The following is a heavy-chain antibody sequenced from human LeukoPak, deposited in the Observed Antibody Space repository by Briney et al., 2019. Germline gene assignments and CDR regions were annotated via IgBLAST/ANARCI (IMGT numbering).Heavy chain of an antibody. Sequence: SETLSLTCNVSGASISSHYWNWIRQPAGKGLEWIGRIYNTGSANYNPSLKSRVTMSLDTSRNQISLKLTSVAAADTAVYYCARDVFFRAHNWFDPWGQGTLVTVSS. V-gene: IGHV4-4*07. CDR2: IYNTGSA. J-gene: IGHJ5*02. D-gene: IGHD2/OR15-2a*01. CDR1: GASISSHY. CDR3: ARDVFFRAHNWFDP.